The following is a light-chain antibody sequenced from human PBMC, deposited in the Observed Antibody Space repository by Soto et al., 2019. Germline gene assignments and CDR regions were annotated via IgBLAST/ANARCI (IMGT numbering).Light chain of an antibody. V-gene: IGKV3-11*01. Sequence: ILMAQSPPHPYSSAGEGATISCRASQSVSSYLAWYQQKTGQAPRILIYDASNRDTGIPVRFSGSGAGTDFTLTISRLETEDVLLYYCQQHNSGPITFGQGTKLDIK. CDR2: DAS. CDR3: QQHNSGPIT. J-gene: IGKJ5*01. CDR1: QSVSSY.